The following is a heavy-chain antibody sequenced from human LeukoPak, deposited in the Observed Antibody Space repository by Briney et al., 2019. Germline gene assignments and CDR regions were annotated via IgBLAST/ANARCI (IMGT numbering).Heavy chain of an antibody. V-gene: IGHV1-46*01. J-gene: IGHJ4*02. Sequence: ASVKVSCKASGYTFTSYYMHWVRQAPGQGLEWMGIINPSGGSTSYAQKFQGRVTMTRDTSTSTVYMELSSLRSEDTAVYYCARDFSSVNFPMEVRGVGDWGQGTLVTVSS. CDR2: INPSGGST. CDR1: GYTFTSYY. CDR3: ARDFSSVNFPMEVRGVGD. D-gene: IGHD3-10*01.